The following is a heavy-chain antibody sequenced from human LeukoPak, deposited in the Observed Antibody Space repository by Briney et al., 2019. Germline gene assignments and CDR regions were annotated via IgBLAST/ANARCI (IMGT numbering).Heavy chain of an antibody. V-gene: IGHV3-23*01. CDR2: ISGSGGST. CDR1: GFTVSSNY. Sequence: PGGSLRLSCAASGFTVSSNYMSWVRQVPGKGLEWVSAISGSGGSTYYADSVKGRFTISRDNSKNTLYLQMNSLRAEDTAVYYCAKEEGFWSGYLHNFDYWGQGTLVTVSS. D-gene: IGHD3-3*01. CDR3: AKEEGFWSGYLHNFDY. J-gene: IGHJ4*02.